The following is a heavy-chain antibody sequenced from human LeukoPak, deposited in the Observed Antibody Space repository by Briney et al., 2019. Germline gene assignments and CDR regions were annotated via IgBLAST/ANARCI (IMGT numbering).Heavy chain of an antibody. CDR3: ARDDSSGWPNY. V-gene: IGHV3-33*07. CDR1: GFNFRQAW. CDR2: IWYDGSNK. D-gene: IGHD6-19*01. Sequence: PGGSLRLSCAASGFNFRQAWMSWVRQAPGKGLEWVAVIWYDGSNKYYADSVKGRFTISRDNSKNTLYLQMNSLRAEDTAVYYCARDDSSGWPNYWGQGTLVTVSS. J-gene: IGHJ4*02.